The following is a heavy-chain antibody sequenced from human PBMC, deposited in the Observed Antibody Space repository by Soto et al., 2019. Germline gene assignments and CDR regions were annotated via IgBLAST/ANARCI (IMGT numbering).Heavy chain of an antibody. V-gene: IGHV3-21*01. CDR1: GFTFSSYS. CDR2: ISSSSSYI. J-gene: IGHJ3*02. Sequence: GGSLRLSCAASGFTFSSYSMNWVRQAPGKGLEWVSSISSSSSYIYYADSVKGRFTISRDNAKNSLYLQMNSLRAEDTAVYYCARLTDYYDSSGSPFDIWGQGTMVTVSS. CDR3: ARLTDYYDSSGSPFDI. D-gene: IGHD3-22*01.